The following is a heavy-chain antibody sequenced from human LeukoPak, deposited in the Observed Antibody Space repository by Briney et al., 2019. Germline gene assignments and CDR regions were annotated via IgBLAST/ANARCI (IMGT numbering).Heavy chain of an antibody. Sequence: GASVKVSCKASGYTFTSYDINWVRQATGQGLEWMGRIIPILGIANYAQKFQGRVTITADKSTSTAYMELSSLRSEDTAVYYCARGGSSWYYFDYWGQGTLVTVSS. J-gene: IGHJ4*02. V-gene: IGHV1-69*04. CDR2: IIPILGIA. CDR3: ARGGSSWYYFDY. D-gene: IGHD6-13*01. CDR1: GYTFTSYD.